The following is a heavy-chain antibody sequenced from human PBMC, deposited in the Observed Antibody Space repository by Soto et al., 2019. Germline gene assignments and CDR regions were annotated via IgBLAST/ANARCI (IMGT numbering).Heavy chain of an antibody. CDR3: AEGRKSSPGYFDL. V-gene: IGHV3-23*01. D-gene: IGHD6-13*01. Sequence: EVQLLESGGGLVQPGGSLRLSCAVSEFTFSSYAMSWVRQAPGKGLEWVSAISGSGGSTYYADSVKGRFTISRDNSKNTLYLQMNSLRAEDTAVYYCAEGRKSSPGYFDLWGRGTLVTVSS. J-gene: IGHJ2*01. CDR2: ISGSGGST. CDR1: EFTFSSYA.